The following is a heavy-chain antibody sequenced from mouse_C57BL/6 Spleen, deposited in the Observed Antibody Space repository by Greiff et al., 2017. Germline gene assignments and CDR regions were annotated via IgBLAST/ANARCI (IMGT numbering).Heavy chain of an antibody. D-gene: IGHD2-2*01. V-gene: IGHV1-39*01. CDR3: ARSRLPYYFDY. CDR2: INPNYGTT. J-gene: IGHJ2*01. Sequence: VQLKESGPELVKPGASVKISCKASGYSFTDYNMNWVKQSNGKSLEWIGVINPNYGTTSYNQKFKGKDTLTVDQSSNTAYLQLIRLTSEDSAVYYCARSRLPYYFDYGGQGTTLTVSS. CDR1: GYSFTDYN.